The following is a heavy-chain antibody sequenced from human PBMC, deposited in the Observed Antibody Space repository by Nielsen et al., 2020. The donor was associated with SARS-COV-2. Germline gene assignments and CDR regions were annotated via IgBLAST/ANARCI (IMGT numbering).Heavy chain of an antibody. J-gene: IGHJ4*02. V-gene: IGHV3-74*01. CDR1: GFTFSSYW. Sequence: GESLKISCAASGFTFSSYWMHWVRQAPGKGLVWVSRINSDGSSTSYADSVKGRFTISRDNAKNSLYLQMNSLRAEDTAVYYCAGGGFDYWGQGTLVTVSS. CDR2: INSDGSST. D-gene: IGHD3-10*01. CDR3: AGGGFDY.